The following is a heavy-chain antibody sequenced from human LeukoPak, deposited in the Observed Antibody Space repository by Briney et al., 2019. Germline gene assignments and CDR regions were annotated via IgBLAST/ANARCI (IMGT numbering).Heavy chain of an antibody. Sequence: PGGSLRLSCAASGFTFSSYSMNWVRQAPGKGLEWVSSISSSSRYIYYADSVKGRFTISRDNAKNSLYLQMNSLRAEDTAVYYCARDIPLVQWLDPRLYYYYYYGMDVWGKGTTVTVSS. CDR1: GFTFSSYS. D-gene: IGHD6-19*01. J-gene: IGHJ6*04. CDR2: ISSSSRYI. CDR3: ARDIPLVQWLDPRLYYYYYYGMDV. V-gene: IGHV3-21*01.